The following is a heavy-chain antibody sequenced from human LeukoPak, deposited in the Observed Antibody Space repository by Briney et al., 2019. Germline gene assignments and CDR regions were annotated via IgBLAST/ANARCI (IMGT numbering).Heavy chain of an antibody. CDR1: GYTFTDFY. J-gene: IGHJ4*02. D-gene: IGHD1-26*01. CDR2: IDPVDPNSGGT. V-gene: IGHV1-2*06. Sequence: ASVKVSCKTSGYTFTDFYIHWVRQAPGQGLQWMGRIDPVDPNSGGTSFAQNFQGRFTMTRDTSVSIAYMELNRLTSDDTAVYYCARDLPSTSSWELDYWGQGTPVTVSS. CDR3: ARDLPSTSSWELDY.